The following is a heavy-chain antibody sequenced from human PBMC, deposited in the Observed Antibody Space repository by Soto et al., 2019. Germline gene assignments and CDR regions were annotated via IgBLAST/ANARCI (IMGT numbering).Heavy chain of an antibody. CDR2: IYYSGST. V-gene: IGHV4-31*03. CDR1: GASINSGGYY. Sequence: SETLSLTCTVSGASINSGGYYWNWVRLLPGRGLEWIGYIYYSGSTYYNPSLKSRVTISVDTSKNQFSLKLSSVTAADTAVYYCARDLFYYGMDVWGQGTTVTVSS. CDR3: ARDLFYYGMDV. J-gene: IGHJ6*02.